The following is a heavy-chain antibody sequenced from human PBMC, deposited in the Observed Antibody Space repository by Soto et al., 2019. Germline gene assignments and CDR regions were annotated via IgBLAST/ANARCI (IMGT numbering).Heavy chain of an antibody. CDR2: IYYSGST. D-gene: IGHD3-9*01. Sequence: QVQLQESGPGLVKPSQTLSLTCTVSGGSISSGGYYWSWIRQHPGKGLEWIGYIYYSGSTYYNPSLTSRVTISVDTSKNQFSLKLSSVTAADTAVYYCARGYYDILTGYYYYFDYWGQGTLVTVSS. V-gene: IGHV4-31*03. J-gene: IGHJ4*02. CDR1: GGSISSGGYY. CDR3: ARGYYDILTGYYYYFDY.